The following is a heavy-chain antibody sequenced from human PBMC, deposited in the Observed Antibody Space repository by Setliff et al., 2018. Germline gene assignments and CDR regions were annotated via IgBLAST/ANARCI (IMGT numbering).Heavy chain of an antibody. CDR1: GDYISSQY. Sequence: SETLSLTCTVSGDYISSQYWSWIRQPPGKGLEWIGYISNRGSTDYNPSLKSRVTISEDTSRSQFSLKLTSVTTADTAVYYCARGSYQFDPWGQGTLVTVSS. V-gene: IGHV4-59*11. CDR2: ISNRGST. J-gene: IGHJ5*02. CDR3: ARGSYQFDP. D-gene: IGHD2-2*01.